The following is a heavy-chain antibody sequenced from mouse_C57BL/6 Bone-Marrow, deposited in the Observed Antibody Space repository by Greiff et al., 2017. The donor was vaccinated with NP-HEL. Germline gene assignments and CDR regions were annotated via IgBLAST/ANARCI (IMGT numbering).Heavy chain of an antibody. J-gene: IGHJ3*01. CDR3: ASPNWAWFAY. CDR2: ISSGGSYT. D-gene: IGHD4-1*01. Sequence: EVQGVESGGDLVKPGGSLKLSCAASGFTFSSYGMSWVRQTPDKRLEWVATISSGGSYTYYPDSVKGRFTISRDNAKNTLYLQMSSLKSEDTAMYYCASPNWAWFAYWGQGTLVTVSA. CDR1: GFTFSSYG. V-gene: IGHV5-6*01.